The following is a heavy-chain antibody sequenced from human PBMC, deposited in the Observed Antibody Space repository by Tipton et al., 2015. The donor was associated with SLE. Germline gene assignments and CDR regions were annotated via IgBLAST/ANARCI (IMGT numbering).Heavy chain of an antibody. D-gene: IGHD3-22*01. J-gene: IGHJ4*02. CDR1: GGSFSGYY. Sequence: TLSLTCAVYGGSFSGYYWSWIRQPPGKGLEWIGEINHSGSTNYNPSLKSRVTISVDTSKNSLYLQMNSLRAEDTAVYYCARGGYYRPGISYFDYWGQGTLVTVSS. CDR2: INHSGST. V-gene: IGHV4-34*01. CDR3: ARGGYYRPGISYFDY.